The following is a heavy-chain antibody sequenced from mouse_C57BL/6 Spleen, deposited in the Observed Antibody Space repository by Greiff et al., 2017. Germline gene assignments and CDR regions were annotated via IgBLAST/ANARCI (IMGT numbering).Heavy chain of an antibody. CDR2: IDPETGGT. CDR1: GYTFTDYE. J-gene: IGHJ2*01. Sequence: QVQLQQSGAELVRPGASVTLSCKASGYTFTDYEMHWVKQTPVHGLEWIGAIDPETGGTAYNQKFKGKAILTADKSSSTAYMELRSLTSEDSAVYYCTRGDYGRSYYWGQGTTRTVSS. V-gene: IGHV1-15*01. CDR3: TRGDYGRSYY. D-gene: IGHD1-1*01.